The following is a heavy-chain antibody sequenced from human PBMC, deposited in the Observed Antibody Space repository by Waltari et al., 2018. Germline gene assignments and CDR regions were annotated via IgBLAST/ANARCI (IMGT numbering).Heavy chain of an antibody. J-gene: IGHJ6*03. CDR2: ISSSSSYI. CDR3: ARDLVQLWPITTQYMDV. Sequence: EVQLVESGGGLVKPGGSLRLSCAASGFTFSSYSMNWVRQAPGKGLEWVLSISSSSSYIYYADSVKGRFTISRDNAKNSLYLQMNSLRAEDTAVYYCARDLVQLWPITTQYMDVWGKGTTVTVSS. V-gene: IGHV3-21*01. D-gene: IGHD5-18*01. CDR1: GFTFSSYS.